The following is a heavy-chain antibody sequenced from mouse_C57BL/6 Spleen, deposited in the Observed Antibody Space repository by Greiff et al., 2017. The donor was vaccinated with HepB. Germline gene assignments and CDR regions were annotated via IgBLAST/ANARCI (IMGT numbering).Heavy chain of an antibody. V-gene: IGHV1-55*01. CDR1: GYTFTSYW. Sequence: QVQLQQPGAELVKPGASVKMSCKASGYTFTSYWITWVKQRPGQGLEWIGDIYPGSGSTNYNEKFKSKATLTVDTSSSTAYMQLSSLTSEDSAVYYCARSYCYGSSYWYFDVWGTGTTVTVSS. CDR2: IYPGSGST. CDR3: ARSYCYGSSYWYFDV. J-gene: IGHJ1*03. D-gene: IGHD1-1*01.